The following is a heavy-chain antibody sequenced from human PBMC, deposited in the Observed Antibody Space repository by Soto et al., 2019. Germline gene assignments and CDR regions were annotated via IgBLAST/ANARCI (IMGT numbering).Heavy chain of an antibody. CDR1: GFTFTNVA. CDR2: ITDTGGST. V-gene: IGHV3-23*01. J-gene: IGHJ4*02. D-gene: IGHD1-1*01. CDR3: AKLYWNPRYFDY. Sequence: GGSLRLSCAASGFTFTNVAMTWVRQAPGKGLEWVSTITDTGGSTDYADSVKGRFTISRDNSKGTLYLQMNNLRADDTAVYYCAKLYWNPRYFDYWGQGARVTVSS.